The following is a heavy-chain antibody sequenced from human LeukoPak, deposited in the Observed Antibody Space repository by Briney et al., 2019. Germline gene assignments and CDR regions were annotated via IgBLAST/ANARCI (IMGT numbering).Heavy chain of an antibody. CDR1: GFSLSTRGVG. CDR3: AHRGLRFLEWLTWFDP. CDR2: IYWDDDK. J-gene: IGHJ5*02. Sequence: SGPTLVNPTQTLTLTCTFSGFSLSTRGVGVGWIRQPPGKALEWLPLIYWDDDKRYSPSLKSRITITKDTSKNQVVLTMTNMDPVDTATYYCAHRGLRFLEWLTWFDPWGQGTLVTVSS. V-gene: IGHV2-5*02. D-gene: IGHD3-3*01.